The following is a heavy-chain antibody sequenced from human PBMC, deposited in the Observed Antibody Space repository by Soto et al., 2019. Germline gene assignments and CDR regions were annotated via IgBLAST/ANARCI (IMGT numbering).Heavy chain of an antibody. CDR3: ARCMQGVASIVFYGMDV. V-gene: IGHV4-34*01. CDR2: INHSGST. CDR1: GGSFSGYY. Sequence: SXTLSLTCAVYGGSFSGYYWIWIHQPPGKGLEWIGEINHSGSTNYNPSLKSRVTISVDTSKNQFSLKLSSVTAADKAVYYCARCMQGVASIVFYGMDVWGQGTTVTVSS. D-gene: IGHD3-16*02. J-gene: IGHJ6*02.